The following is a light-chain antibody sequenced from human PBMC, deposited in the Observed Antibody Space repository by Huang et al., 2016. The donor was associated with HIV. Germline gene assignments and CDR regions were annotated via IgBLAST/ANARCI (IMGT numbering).Light chain of an antibody. J-gene: IGKJ4*01. CDR1: RGMSTN. V-gene: IGKV3-15*01. CDR2: GAS. CDR3: HQYNNWLLS. Sequence: DIVMTQSPATLSVSPGQRVPLSCRANRGMSTNLAWYQQRHGQAPRLLIYGASTRDRGIPARFSGSGSGTDFSLTISSLQSEDFALYYCHQYNNWLLSFGGGTKVE.